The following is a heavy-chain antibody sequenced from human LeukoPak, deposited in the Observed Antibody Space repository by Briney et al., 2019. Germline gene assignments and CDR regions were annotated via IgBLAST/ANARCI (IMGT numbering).Heavy chain of an antibody. J-gene: IGHJ4*02. CDR3: ASQVKSGFWSGYSYYFDY. CDR1: GYTFTGYY. CDR2: INPNSGGT. V-gene: IGHV1-2*02. D-gene: IGHD3-3*01. Sequence: ASVKVSRKASGYTFTGYYMHWVRQAPGQGLEWMGWINPNSGGTNYAQKFQGRVTMTRDTSISTAYMELSRLRSDDTAVYYCASQVKSGFWSGYSYYFDYWGQGTLVTVSS.